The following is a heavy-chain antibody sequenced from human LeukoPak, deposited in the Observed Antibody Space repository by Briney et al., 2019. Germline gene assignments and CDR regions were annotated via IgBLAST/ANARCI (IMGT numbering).Heavy chain of an antibody. Sequence: GESLKISCKGSGYSFSSYWIGWVRQMPGKGLEWMAIIYPDDSDTRYSPSFQGQVTISADKSISTAYLQWSSLKASDTAMYYCARHRKDIGFDPWGQGTLVTVSS. D-gene: IGHD2-15*01. CDR1: GYSFSSYW. CDR2: IYPDDSDT. J-gene: IGHJ5*02. CDR3: ARHRKDIGFDP. V-gene: IGHV5-51*01.